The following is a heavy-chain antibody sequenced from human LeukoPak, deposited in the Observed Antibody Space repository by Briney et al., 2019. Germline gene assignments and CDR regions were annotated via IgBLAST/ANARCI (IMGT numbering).Heavy chain of an antibody. J-gene: IGHJ5*02. V-gene: IGHV3-7*01. CDR2: IRQDGSEK. CDR3: ARGLVKAWFDP. D-gene: IGHD3-22*01. Sequence: AGGSLRLSCAASGFTFSTYWMTWVRQAPGKGLEGVANIRQDGSEKYYVDSVKGRFTVSRDSAKNSLFLQMNSLRAEDTAVYYCARGLVKAWFDPWGQGTLVTVSS. CDR1: GFTFSTYW.